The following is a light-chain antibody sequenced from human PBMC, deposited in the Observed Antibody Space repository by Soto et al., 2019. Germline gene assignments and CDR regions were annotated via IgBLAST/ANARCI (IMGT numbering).Light chain of an antibody. V-gene: IGLV2-14*01. Sequence: QSALTQPASVSGSPGQSITISCTGTSSDVGRYNYVSWYQQHPGKAPKLMIHDVSNRPSGVSDRFSGSKSGNTAPLTISGLQAEDEADYYCSSYTSSSTLYAFGTGTQLTVL. J-gene: IGLJ1*01. CDR2: DVS. CDR1: SSDVGRYNY. CDR3: SSYTSSSTLYA.